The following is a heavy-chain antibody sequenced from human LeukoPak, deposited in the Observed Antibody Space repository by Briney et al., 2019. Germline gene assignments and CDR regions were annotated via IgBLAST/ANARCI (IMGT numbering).Heavy chain of an antibody. CDR1: GGSISSSSYY. J-gene: IGHJ3*02. D-gene: IGHD2-2*01. CDR2: IYYSGST. Sequence: PSETLSLTCTVSGGSISSSSYYWGWIRQPPGKGLEWIGSIYYSGSTYYNPSLKSRVTISVDTSKNQFSLKLSSVTAADTAVYYCARDRLTLPAAIYDAFDTWGQGTMATVSS. V-gene: IGHV4-39*07. CDR3: ARDRLTLPAAIYDAFDT.